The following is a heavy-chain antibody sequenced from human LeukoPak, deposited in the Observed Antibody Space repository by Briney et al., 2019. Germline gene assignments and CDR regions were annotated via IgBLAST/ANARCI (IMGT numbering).Heavy chain of an antibody. CDR1: GFTFSNYE. CDR3: ARVAMIVAKPDDN. Sequence: GGSLRLSCAASGFTFSNYEMNWLRQAPGKGMDWVAYVRLSGRTVYYADSLKGRFTISIDSAKNALYLQMNSLRAEDTAVYYCARVAMIVAKPDDNWGQGTLVTVSS. CDR2: VRLSGRTV. J-gene: IGHJ4*02. D-gene: IGHD3-22*01. V-gene: IGHV3-48*03.